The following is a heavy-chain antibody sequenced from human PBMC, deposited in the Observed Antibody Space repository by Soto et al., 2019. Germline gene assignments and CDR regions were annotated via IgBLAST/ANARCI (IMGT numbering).Heavy chain of an antibody. Sequence: ASVKVSCKASGYTFTAFGISWVRQAPGQGLEWMGWISAYNDNTKYAEKLQGRVTMTTDTSTSTAYMELRSLRSDDTAVYYCAREGLAGKDDYWGQGTLVTVSS. V-gene: IGHV1-18*01. D-gene: IGHD6-19*01. CDR2: ISAYNDNT. CDR3: AREGLAGKDDY. J-gene: IGHJ4*02. CDR1: GYTFTAFG.